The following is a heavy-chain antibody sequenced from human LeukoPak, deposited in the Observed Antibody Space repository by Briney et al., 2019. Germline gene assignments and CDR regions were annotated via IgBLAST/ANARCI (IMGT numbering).Heavy chain of an antibody. CDR1: GFTFSDYY. J-gene: IGHJ4*02. CDR2: ISSSGSTI. V-gene: IGHV3-11*01. CDR3: ARAGVDYYDSSGQLDY. Sequence: PGGSLRLSCAASGFTFSDYYMSWVRQAPGKGLEWVSYISSSGSTIYYADSVKGRFTISRDNAKNSLYLQMNSLRAEDTAVYYCARAGVDYYDSSGQLDYWGQGTLVTVSS. D-gene: IGHD3-22*01.